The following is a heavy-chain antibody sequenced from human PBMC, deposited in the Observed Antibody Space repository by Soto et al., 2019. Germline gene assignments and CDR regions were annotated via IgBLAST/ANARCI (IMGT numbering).Heavy chain of an antibody. V-gene: IGHV4-31*03. Sequence: PSETLSLTCTVSGGSISSGGYYWSWIRQHPGKGLEWIGYIYYSGSTYYNPSLKSRVTISVDTSKNQFSLKLSSVTAADTAVYYCASSLDSSGYYWIDYWGQGTLVTVPQ. CDR1: GGSISSGGYY. CDR2: IYYSGST. CDR3: ASSLDSSGYYWIDY. D-gene: IGHD3-22*01. J-gene: IGHJ4*02.